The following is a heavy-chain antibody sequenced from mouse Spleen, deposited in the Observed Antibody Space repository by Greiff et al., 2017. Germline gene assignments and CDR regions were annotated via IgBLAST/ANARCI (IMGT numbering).Heavy chain of an antibody. J-gene: IGHJ3*01. CDR3: ASPYDGYPFAY. D-gene: IGHD2-3*01. CDR2: IWSGGST. CDR1: GFSLTSYG. V-gene: IGHV2-2*01. Sequence: QVQLQQSGPGLVQPSQSLSITCTASGFSLTSYGVHWVRQSPGKGLEWLGVIWSGGSTDYNAAFISRLSISKDNSKSQVFFKMNSLQADDTAIYYCASPYDGYPFAYWGQGTLVTVSA.